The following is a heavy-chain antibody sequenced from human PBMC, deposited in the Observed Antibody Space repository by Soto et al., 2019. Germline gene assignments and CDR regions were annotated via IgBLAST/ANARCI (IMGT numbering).Heavy chain of an antibody. CDR1: GFTFSSYW. Sequence: GGSLRLSCAAPGFTFSSYWMHWVPQAPGKGLVWVSRINTDGGSTNYADSVKGRFTISRDNAKNTLDLQMTSLTDDDTAVYYCAREVRWNYFDYWGQGALVTVSS. CDR3: AREVRWNYFDY. J-gene: IGHJ4*02. V-gene: IGHV3-74*01. CDR2: INTDGGST.